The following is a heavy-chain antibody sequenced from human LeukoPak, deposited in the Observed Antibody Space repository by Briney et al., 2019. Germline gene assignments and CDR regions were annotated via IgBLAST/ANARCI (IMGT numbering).Heavy chain of an antibody. Sequence: SGTLSLTCGVSGGSITSTNWWSWVRQPPGQGLEWIGEVSLSGLTNYNPSLSSRIIMALDTSKNHLSLHLTSVTAADTAVYYCSRENGAFSPFGYWGQGYLVTVLS. D-gene: IGHD2-8*01. CDR2: VSLSGLT. V-gene: IGHV4-4*02. CDR3: SRENGAFSPFGY. CDR1: GGSITSTNW. J-gene: IGHJ4*02.